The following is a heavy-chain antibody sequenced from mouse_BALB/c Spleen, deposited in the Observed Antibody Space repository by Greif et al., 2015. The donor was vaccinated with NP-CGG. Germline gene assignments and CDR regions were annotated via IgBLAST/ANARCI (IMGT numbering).Heavy chain of an antibody. D-gene: IGHD1-1*01. CDR3: ARHDYYGSSLLLGY. V-gene: IGHV5-9*02. CDR1: GFAFSSYD. J-gene: IGHJ2*01. Sequence: EVMLVESGGGLVKPGGSLKLSCAASGFAFSSYDMSWVRQTPEKRLEWVATISSGGSYTYYPDSVKGRFTISRDNARNTLFLQMSSLRSEDSALYYCARHDYYGSSLLLGYWGQGTALTVSS. CDR2: ISSGGSYT.